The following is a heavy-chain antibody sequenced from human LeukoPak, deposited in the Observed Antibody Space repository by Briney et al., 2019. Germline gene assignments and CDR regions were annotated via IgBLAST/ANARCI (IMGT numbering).Heavy chain of an antibody. D-gene: IGHD5-18*01. V-gene: IGHV6-1*01. J-gene: IGHJ4*02. CDR1: GDSVSCNSAA. CDR2: TYYRSKWYN. CDR3: ARDLAGFGGYSYGMVDY. Sequence: PSQTLSLTCAISGDSVSCNSAAWNWIRQSPSRGLEWLGRTYYRSKWYNDYAVSVKSRITINPDTSKNQFSLQLNSVTPEDTAVYFCARDLAGFGGYSYGMVDYWGQGTLVTVSS.